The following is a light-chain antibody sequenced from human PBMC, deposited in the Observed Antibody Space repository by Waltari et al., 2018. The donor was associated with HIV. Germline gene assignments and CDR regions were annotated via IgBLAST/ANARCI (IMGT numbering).Light chain of an antibody. CDR1: KNDIGSYDY. CDR2: DVF. J-gene: IGLJ1*01. CDR3: SSYSSTSTLDV. V-gene: IGLV2-14*03. Sequence: QSALTQPPSVSGSPGQSVVISCSGSKNDIGSYDYVSLYQQFPGKAPKLILFDVFKRPSGPSPRFSGSKSGTTASLNSSSLHIDDEADYFCSSYSSTSTLDVFGTGTGVTVL.